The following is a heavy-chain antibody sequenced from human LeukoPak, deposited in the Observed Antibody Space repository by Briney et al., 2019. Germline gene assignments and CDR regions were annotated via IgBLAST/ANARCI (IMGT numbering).Heavy chain of an antibody. CDR3: ARDPYSYYYGMDV. J-gene: IGHJ6*02. V-gene: IGHV1-46*01. Sequence: GASVKVSFKASGYTFTNYYMHWVRQAPGQGLEWMGIINPSGGSTSYPQKFQGRVTITRDTSTSTVYMELSSLRSEDTAVYYCARDPYSYYYGMDVWGQGTTVTVSS. CDR2: INPSGGST. CDR1: GYTFTNYY.